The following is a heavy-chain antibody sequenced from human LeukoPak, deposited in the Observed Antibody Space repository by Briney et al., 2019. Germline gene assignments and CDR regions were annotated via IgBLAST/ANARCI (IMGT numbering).Heavy chain of an antibody. D-gene: IGHD5-18*01. V-gene: IGHV3-66*02. CDR2: VYSGGST. J-gene: IGHJ4*02. Sequence: GGSLRLSCAASGFTVSNNYMSWVRQAPGKGLEWVSVVYSGGSTYSADSVKGRFTISRDNSKNTPYLQMNSLRAEDSAVYYCARDRYSYGFALDCWGQGTLVTVSS. CDR1: GFTVSNNY. CDR3: ARDRYSYGFALDC.